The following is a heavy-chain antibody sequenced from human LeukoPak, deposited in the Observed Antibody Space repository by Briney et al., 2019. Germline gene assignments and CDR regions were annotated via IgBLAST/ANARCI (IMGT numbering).Heavy chain of an antibody. CDR3: ARETRLGDGFDY. Sequence: GGSLRLSCAASGFTFSSYSMNWIRQAPGKGLEWIASISSSSSYIYYADSVKGRFTISRDPAKNSLYLQMTSLRAEDTAVYYCARETRLGDGFDYWGQGTLVTVSS. CDR1: GFTFSSYS. D-gene: IGHD3-10*01. J-gene: IGHJ4*02. V-gene: IGHV3-21*01. CDR2: ISSSSSYI.